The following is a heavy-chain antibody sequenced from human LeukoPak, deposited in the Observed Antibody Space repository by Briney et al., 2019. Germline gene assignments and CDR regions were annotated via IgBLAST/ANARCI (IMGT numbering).Heavy chain of an antibody. CDR2: ISAYNGNT. V-gene: IGHV1-18*01. CDR3: AIAPYSSSPTFDY. CDR1: GYTFTSYG. D-gene: IGHD6-6*01. J-gene: IGHJ4*02. Sequence: VXXSCKASGYTFTSYGISWVRQAPGQGLEWMGWISAYNGNTNYAQKLQGRVTMTTVTSTSTAYMELRSLRSDDTAVYYCAIAPYSSSPTFDYWGQGTLVTVSS.